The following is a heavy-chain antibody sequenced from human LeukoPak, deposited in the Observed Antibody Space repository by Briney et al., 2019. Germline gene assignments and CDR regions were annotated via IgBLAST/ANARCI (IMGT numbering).Heavy chain of an antibody. Sequence: SEILSLTCAVYGGSFSGYYWSWIRQPPGKGLEWIGEINHSGSTNYNPSLKSRVTISVDTSKNQFSLKLSSVTAADTAVYYCARISGWYPRGYFDYWGQGTLVTVSS. CDR3: ARISGWYPRGYFDY. V-gene: IGHV4-34*01. CDR1: GGSFSGYY. D-gene: IGHD6-19*01. CDR2: INHSGST. J-gene: IGHJ4*02.